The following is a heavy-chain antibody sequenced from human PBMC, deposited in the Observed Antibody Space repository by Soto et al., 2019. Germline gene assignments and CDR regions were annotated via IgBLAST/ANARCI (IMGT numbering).Heavy chain of an antibody. CDR3: AREWSSGWYYYYGMDV. CDR2: ISAYNGNT. V-gene: IGHV1-18*01. D-gene: IGHD6-19*01. CDR1: GYTFTSYG. J-gene: IGHJ6*02. Sequence: ASVKVSCKASGYTFTSYGISWVRQAPGQGLEWMGWISAYNGNTNYAQKLQGRVTMTTDTSTSPAYMELRSLRSDDTAVYYCAREWSSGWYYYYGMDVWGQGTTVTVSS.